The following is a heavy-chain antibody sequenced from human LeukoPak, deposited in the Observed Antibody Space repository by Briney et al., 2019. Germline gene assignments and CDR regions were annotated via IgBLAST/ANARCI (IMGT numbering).Heavy chain of an antibody. J-gene: IGHJ4*02. D-gene: IGHD2-2*01. CDR2: ISGSGVDT. V-gene: IGHV3-23*01. Sequence: GGSLRLSCAASGFTFISYAMSWVRQAPGKGLEWVSTISGSGVDTYFADSVKGRFTISRDISRDTLFLQMNSLRAEDTAVYYCAKDSSTFTSAYFDYWGLGTLVTVSS. CDR1: GFTFISYA. CDR3: AKDSSTFTSAYFDY.